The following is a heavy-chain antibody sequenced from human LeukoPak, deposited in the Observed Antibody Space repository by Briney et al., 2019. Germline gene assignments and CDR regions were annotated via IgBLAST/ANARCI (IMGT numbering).Heavy chain of an antibody. CDR1: GGSISGYY. Sequence: SETLSLTCSCSGGSISGYYWSWLRQPPGKGLGWIGYIYYSGSTNYNPSLKSRVTISVDTSKNQFSLKLRSVTAADTAVYYCVRDQEYVFDYWGQGSLVTVSS. V-gene: IGHV4-59*01. J-gene: IGHJ4*02. CDR3: VRDQEYVFDY. D-gene: IGHD2-2*01. CDR2: IYYSGST.